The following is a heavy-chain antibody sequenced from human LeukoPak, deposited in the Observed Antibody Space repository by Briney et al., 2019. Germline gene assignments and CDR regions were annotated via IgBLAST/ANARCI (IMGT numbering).Heavy chain of an antibody. V-gene: IGHV4-4*02. CDR2: IYYSGST. CDR1: GFTFSNAW. Sequence: GSLRLSCAASGFTFSNAWMSWVRQPPGKGLEWIGSIYYSGSTYYNPSLKSRVTISVDTSKNQFSLKLSSVTAADTAVYYCARDGLAVAGINWFDPWGQGTLVTVSS. D-gene: IGHD6-19*01. CDR3: ARDGLAVAGINWFDP. J-gene: IGHJ5*02.